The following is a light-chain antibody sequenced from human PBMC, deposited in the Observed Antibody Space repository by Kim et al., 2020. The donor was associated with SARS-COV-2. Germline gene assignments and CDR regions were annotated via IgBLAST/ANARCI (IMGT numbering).Light chain of an antibody. CDR1: QSVNKN. J-gene: IGKJ4*01. CDR2: GAS. CDR3: QHYNNNWLT. Sequence: EIVMTQSPATLSVSPGERATLSCRASQSVNKNLAWYQQKPGQGPRLLIYGASTRATGIPARFSASGSGTEFSLTISSLQSEDFAVYYCQHYNNNWLTFGGGTKVDIK. V-gene: IGKV3-15*01.